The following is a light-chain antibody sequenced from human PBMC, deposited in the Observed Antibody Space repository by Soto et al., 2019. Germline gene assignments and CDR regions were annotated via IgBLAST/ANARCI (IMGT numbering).Light chain of an antibody. CDR2: DDG. CDR1: NIKSKS. J-gene: IGLJ2*01. V-gene: IGLV3-21*02. Sequence: SYELTQPPSVSVAPGQTAKITCGGDNIKSKSVHWYQQRPGQAPVLVVYDDGDRPSGIPDRFSGSNSGNTATLTISRGEAGDEADYCCQVWDSNSEHPSVVFGGGTKLTVL. CDR3: QVWDSNSEHPSVV.